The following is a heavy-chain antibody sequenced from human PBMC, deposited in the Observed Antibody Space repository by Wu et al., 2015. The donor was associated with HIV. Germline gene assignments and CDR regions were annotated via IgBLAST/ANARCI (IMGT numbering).Heavy chain of an antibody. CDR2: INPNSGGT. V-gene: IGHV1-2*02. CDR3: ARALGINSGYYHPFYY. Sequence: QVQLVQSGAEVKKPGASVKVSCKASGYIFTDYYMHWVRQAPGQGLEWMGWINPNSGGTNYAQKFQGRVTMTRDTSINTAYMELSRLRFDDTAMFFCARALGINSGYYHPFYYWGQGMLVTVSS. J-gene: IGHJ4*02. D-gene: IGHD3-22*01. CDR1: GYIFTDYY.